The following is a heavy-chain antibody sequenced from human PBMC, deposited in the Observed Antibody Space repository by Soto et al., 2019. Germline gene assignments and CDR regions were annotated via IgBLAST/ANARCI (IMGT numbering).Heavy chain of an antibody. J-gene: IGHJ3*02. CDR3: ASFPDSSIAARENDAFDI. CDR2: IIPIFGTA. CDR1: GGTFSSYA. Sequence: SVKVSCKASGGTFSSYAISWVRQAPGQGLEWMGGIIPIFGTANYAQKFQGRVTITADESTSTAYMELSSLRSEDTAVYYCASFPDSSIAARENDAFDIWGQGTMVTVSS. V-gene: IGHV1-69*13. D-gene: IGHD6-6*01.